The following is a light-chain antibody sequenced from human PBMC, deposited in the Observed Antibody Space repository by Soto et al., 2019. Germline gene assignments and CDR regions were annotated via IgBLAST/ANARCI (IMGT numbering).Light chain of an antibody. V-gene: IGKV3-15*01. CDR2: DAS. J-gene: IGKJ2*01. Sequence: EIVLTQSPATLSLSPGERATLSCWASQSVSNRYLAWYQQKPGQAPRLLIYDASTRAPGFPARFSGSGSGTEFTLTISSLQSEDFAVYYCHHYNSWPYTFGQGTKVDIK. CDR3: HHYNSWPYT. CDR1: QSVSNRY.